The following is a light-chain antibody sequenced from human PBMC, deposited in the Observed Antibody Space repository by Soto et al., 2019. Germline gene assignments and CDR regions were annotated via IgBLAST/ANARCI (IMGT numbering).Light chain of an antibody. CDR3: QQSFSTPRYP. CDR2: GAS. V-gene: IGKV1-39*01. Sequence: DIQMTQSPSSLSASGGDRVTITCRASESIRSYLNCYQQKPGKAPKLLIYGASTLQRVVLSRVSGSGYGIDFTLTIVSLQHEDFATYYCQQSFSTPRYPSGPGTRVD. J-gene: IGKJ3*01. CDR1: ESIRSY.